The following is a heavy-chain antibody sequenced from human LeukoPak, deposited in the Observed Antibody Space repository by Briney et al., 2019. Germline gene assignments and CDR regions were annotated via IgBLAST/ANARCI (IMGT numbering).Heavy chain of an antibody. Sequence: GASVKVSCKASGYTFTSYDINWVRQATGQGLEWMGWMNPNSGNTGYAQKFQGRVTITRNTSISTAYMELSSLRSEDTAVYYCARLKATVSIHAYFDYWGQGTLATVSS. D-gene: IGHD4-17*01. CDR1: GYTFTSYD. J-gene: IGHJ4*02. CDR3: ARLKATVSIHAYFDY. CDR2: MNPNSGNT. V-gene: IGHV1-8*03.